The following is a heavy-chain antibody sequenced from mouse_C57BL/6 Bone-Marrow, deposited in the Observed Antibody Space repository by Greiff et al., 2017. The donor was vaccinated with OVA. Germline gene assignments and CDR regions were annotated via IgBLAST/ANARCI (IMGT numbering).Heavy chain of an antibody. CDR1: GYTFTSYW. J-gene: IGHJ4*01. CDR2: IHPNSGST. V-gene: IGHV1-64*01. Sequence: VQLQQPGAELVKPGASVKLSCKASGYTFTSYWMHWVKQRPGQGLEWIGMIHPNSGSTNYNEKFKSKATLTVDKSSSTAYMQLSSLTSEDSAVYYCAISYYGSSYVGYAMDYWGQGTSVTVSS. CDR3: AISYYGSSYVGYAMDY. D-gene: IGHD1-1*01.